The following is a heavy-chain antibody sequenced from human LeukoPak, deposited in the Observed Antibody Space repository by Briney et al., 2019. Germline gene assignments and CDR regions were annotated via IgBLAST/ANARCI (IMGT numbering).Heavy chain of an antibody. CDR2: IYSGGST. J-gene: IGHJ3*02. V-gene: IGHV3-53*01. CDR3: VRATSGYNAFDI. CDR1: GFTFSSYS. Sequence: GGSLRLSCAASGFTFSSYSMNWVRQAPGKGLEWVSVIYSGGSTYYADSVKGRFTISRDNSKNTLYLQMNSLRAEDTAVYYCVRATSGYNAFDIWGQGTMVTVSS. D-gene: IGHD5-12*01.